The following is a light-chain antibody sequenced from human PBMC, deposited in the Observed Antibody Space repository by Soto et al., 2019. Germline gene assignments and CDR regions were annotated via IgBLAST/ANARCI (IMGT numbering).Light chain of an antibody. V-gene: IGKV3-15*01. Sequence: EIXMTQFPVTLSVSPGERATLSCRASQSVSSNLAWYQQKPGQAPRLLIYGASTRTTGIPARFSGSGSGTEFTLTISSLQSEDFGVYYCQQYNNWPQTFGQGTKVDIK. CDR1: QSVSSN. CDR3: QQYNNWPQT. J-gene: IGKJ1*01. CDR2: GAS.